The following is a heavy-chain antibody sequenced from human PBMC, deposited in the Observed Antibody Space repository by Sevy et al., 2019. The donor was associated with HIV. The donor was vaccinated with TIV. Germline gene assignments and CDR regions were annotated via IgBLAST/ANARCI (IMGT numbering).Heavy chain of an antibody. CDR3: ARIRDGSEYLFDY. D-gene: IGHD3-22*01. V-gene: IGHV3-48*02. Sequence: GALRLSCAASGFSFISYPMSWVRQSLGKGLEWVSYIGRGGSPIYYADSLGGRFTISRDNAKNSLSLQMNGLRDGDTAVYYCARIRDGSEYLFDYWGQGTLVTVSS. CDR2: IGRGGSPI. CDR1: GFSFISYP. J-gene: IGHJ4*02.